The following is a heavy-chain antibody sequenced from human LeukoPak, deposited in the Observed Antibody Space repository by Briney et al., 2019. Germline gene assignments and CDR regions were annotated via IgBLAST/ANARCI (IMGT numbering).Heavy chain of an antibody. V-gene: IGHV3-21*04. CDR3: AKDGYYDSSGYCDY. J-gene: IGHJ4*02. Sequence: PGGSLRLSCAASGFTFSSYSMNWVRQAPGKGREWVSSISSSSSYIYYADSVKGRVTISRDNPKNTLYLQMNSLRAEDTAVYYCAKDGYYDSSGYCDYWGQGTLVTVSS. CDR1: GFTFSSYS. D-gene: IGHD3-22*01. CDR2: ISSSSSYI.